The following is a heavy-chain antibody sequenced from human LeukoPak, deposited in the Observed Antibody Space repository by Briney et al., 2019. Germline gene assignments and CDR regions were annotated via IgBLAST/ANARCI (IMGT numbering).Heavy chain of an antibody. CDR2: ISYGGANK. D-gene: IGHD1-26*01. Sequence: PGTSLRLSCAASGFSFSTYGMHWARQAPGKGLEWVGYISYGGANKFYADSVKGRFTIPRDNSKRTLFLQMSIQSADDTAVYYWANSVEGDNTGRLYSGSWGWFDYWGQGTLVTVSS. CDR1: GFSFSTYG. V-gene: IGHV3-30*18. CDR3: ANSVEGDNTGRLYSGSWGWFDY. J-gene: IGHJ5*01.